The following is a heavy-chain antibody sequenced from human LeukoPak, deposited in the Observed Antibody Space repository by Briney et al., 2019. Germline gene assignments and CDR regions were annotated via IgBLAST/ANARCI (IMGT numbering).Heavy chain of an antibody. CDR1: GYTFTDYY. D-gene: IGHD2-2*01. CDR2: INPNSGGT. V-gene: IGHV1-2*02. CDR3: GRYCSSTSCPIDF. J-gene: IGHJ4*02. Sequence: ASVKVSCKTSGYTFTDYYTHWVRQAPGQGLECMGWINPNSGGTNYAQKFQGRVTMTRDTSITTAYMELTSLRSDDTAVYYCGRYCSSTSCPIDFLGQGTLVTVSS.